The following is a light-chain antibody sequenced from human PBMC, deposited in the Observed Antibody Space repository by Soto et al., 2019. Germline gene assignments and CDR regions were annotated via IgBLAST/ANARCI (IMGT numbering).Light chain of an antibody. CDR3: QQYNNWPIT. J-gene: IGKJ5*01. Sequence: EIVMTLYPATLSVSPGERSTLSCMASQSVSSNLAWYQQKPGQAPRLLIYGASTRATGIPARFSGSGSGTEFTLTISSLQSEDFALYYCQQYNNWPITFGQGTRLETK. CDR1: QSVSSN. V-gene: IGKV3-15*01. CDR2: GAS.